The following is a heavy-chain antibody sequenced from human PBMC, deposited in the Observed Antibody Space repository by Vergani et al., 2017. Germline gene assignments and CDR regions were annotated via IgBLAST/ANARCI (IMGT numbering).Heavy chain of an antibody. V-gene: IGHV4-4*03. D-gene: IGHD3-10*01. Sequence: QVQLQESGPGLVKPLGTLSLTCSVSGGPLSTTDWWSGVRKSPERGLVWVGKIGHSGSTYFNASFASRVSMSVDWSVKQFSLYLRSLTAADTAVYYCARNPIGSSYYEYWGQGILVTVSS. J-gene: IGHJ4*02. CDR2: IGHSGST. CDR3: ARNPIGSSYYEY. CDR1: GGPLSTTDW.